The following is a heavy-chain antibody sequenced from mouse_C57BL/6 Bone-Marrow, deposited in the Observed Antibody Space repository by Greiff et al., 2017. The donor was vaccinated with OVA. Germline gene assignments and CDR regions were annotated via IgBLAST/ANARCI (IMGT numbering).Heavy chain of an antibody. CDR3: ARNWEDYDLWYFDV. Sequence: VQLQESGPGLVQPSQSLSITCTVSGFSLTSYGVHWVRQSPGKGLEWLGVIWSGGSTDYNAAFISRLSISKDNSKSQVFFKMNSLQADDTAIYYCARNWEDYDLWYFDVWGTGTTVTVSS. CDR1: GFSLTSYG. V-gene: IGHV2-2*01. D-gene: IGHD2-4*01. J-gene: IGHJ1*03. CDR2: IWSGGST.